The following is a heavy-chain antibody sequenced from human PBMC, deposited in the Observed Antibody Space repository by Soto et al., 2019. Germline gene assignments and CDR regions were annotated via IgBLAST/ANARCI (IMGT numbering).Heavy chain of an antibody. CDR3: AKETAISMVRGVTNSDA. J-gene: IGHJ5*02. CDR2: ISGSGGNT. CDR1: GFTFSNYA. V-gene: IGHV3-23*01. Sequence: GGSLRLSCAASGFTFSNYAMNWVRQAPGTGLEWVSAISGSGGNTYSADSVKGRFTISRDNSKNTLYLQMNSLRAEDTAVYYCAKETAISMVRGVTNSDAGGQGTLVTVSS. D-gene: IGHD3-10*01.